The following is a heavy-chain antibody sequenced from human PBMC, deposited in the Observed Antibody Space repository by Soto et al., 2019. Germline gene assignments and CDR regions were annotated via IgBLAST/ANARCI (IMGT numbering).Heavy chain of an antibody. CDR3: ARPLRDRNYSHGMAV. Sequence: QVQLVQSGAEVKKPGSSVRVSCKASGGTFSKYAMSWVRQAPGHGLEWMGGIIPMFGTPNYAQNFEGRVTITADESTTTIYMELSSLRSEDTAVYFCARPLRDRNYSHGMAVWGQGTTVTVSS. J-gene: IGHJ6*02. V-gene: IGHV1-69*01. D-gene: IGHD3-22*01. CDR2: IIPMFGTP. CDR1: GGTFSKYA.